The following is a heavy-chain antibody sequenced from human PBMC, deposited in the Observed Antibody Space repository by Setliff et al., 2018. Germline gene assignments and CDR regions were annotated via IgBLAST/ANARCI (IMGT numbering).Heavy chain of an antibody. CDR1: GFNFRSYE. CDR3: ARDELERRDYYYYGMDV. CDR2: ITKSGTDR. J-gene: IGHJ6*02. D-gene: IGHD1-1*01. Sequence: LRLSCVASGFNFRSYEMNWVRQAPGKGLEWVAYITKSGTDRYYADSVEGRFTVSRDNARGSLFLAMNNLRVEDTAVYFCARDELERRDYYYYGMDVWGQGTTVTVSS. V-gene: IGHV3-48*03.